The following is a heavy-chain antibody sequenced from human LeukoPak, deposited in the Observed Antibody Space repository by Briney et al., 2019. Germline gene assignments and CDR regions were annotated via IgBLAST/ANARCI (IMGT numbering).Heavy chain of an antibody. CDR2: INSDGSST. Sequence: GGSLRLSCAASGFTFSSYWMHWVRQAPGKGLVWVSRINSDGSSTSYADSVKGRFTISRDNAKNTLYLQMNSLRAEDTAVYYCAKSGGSGSYFLPFDYWGQGTLVTVSS. D-gene: IGHD3-10*01. CDR1: GFTFSSYW. CDR3: AKSGGSGSYFLPFDY. V-gene: IGHV3-74*01. J-gene: IGHJ4*02.